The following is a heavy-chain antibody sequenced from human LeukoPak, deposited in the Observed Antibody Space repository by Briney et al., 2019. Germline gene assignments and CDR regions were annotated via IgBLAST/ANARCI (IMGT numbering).Heavy chain of an antibody. D-gene: IGHD1-26*01. V-gene: IGHV3-66*02. Sequence: GSLRLSCAASGFTVSSNYMSWVRQAPGKGLEWVSVIYSGGSTYYADSVKGRFTISRDNSKNTLYLQMNSLRAEDTAVYYCARLPTGVGEAEMAFDYWGQGTLVTVSS. CDR1: GFTVSSNY. J-gene: IGHJ4*02. CDR2: IYSGGST. CDR3: ARLPTGVGEAEMAFDY.